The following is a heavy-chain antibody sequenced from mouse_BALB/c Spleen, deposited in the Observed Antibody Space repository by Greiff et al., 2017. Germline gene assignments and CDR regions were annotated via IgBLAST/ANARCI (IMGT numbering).Heavy chain of an antibody. J-gene: IGHJ4*01. CDR2: ISDGGSYT. Sequence: EVQGVESGGGLVKPGGSLKLSCAASGFTFSDYYMYWVRQTPEKRLEWVATISDGGSYTYYPDSVKGRFTISRDNAKNNLYLQMSSLKSEDTAMYYCARGEYGNYLYYYAMDYWGQGTSVTVSS. V-gene: IGHV5-4*02. CDR1: GFTFSDYY. CDR3: ARGEYGNYLYYYAMDY. D-gene: IGHD2-10*02.